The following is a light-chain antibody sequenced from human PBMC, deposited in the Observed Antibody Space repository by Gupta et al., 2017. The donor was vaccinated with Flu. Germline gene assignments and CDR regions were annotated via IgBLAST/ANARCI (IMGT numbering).Light chain of an antibody. CDR2: TAS. CDR1: QSISSY. Sequence: DIQMTQSPSSLSASVGDRVTITCRASQSISSYLNWYQQKPGKAPKLLIHTASTLQSEVPSRFSGSGSGTDFTLTISSLQPEDFATYYCQQSYTTPRTFGQGTKLEIK. J-gene: IGKJ2*01. V-gene: IGKV1-39*01. CDR3: QQSYTTPRT.